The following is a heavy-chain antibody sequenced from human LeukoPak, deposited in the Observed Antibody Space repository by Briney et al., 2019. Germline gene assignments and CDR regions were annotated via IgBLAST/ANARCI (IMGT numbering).Heavy chain of an antibody. V-gene: IGHV5-10-1*01. D-gene: IGHD6-13*01. CDR2: IDHSDSYT. CDR3: ARRFTISVAGE. Sequence: GESLQISCRGSGYRFKNYWITWVRQMPGKGLERMGEIDHSDSYTNYSPSFQGHVTISADKSISTAYLQWSSLKASDTAMYYCARRFTISVAGEWGRGTLVTVSS. J-gene: IGHJ4*02. CDR1: GYRFKNYW.